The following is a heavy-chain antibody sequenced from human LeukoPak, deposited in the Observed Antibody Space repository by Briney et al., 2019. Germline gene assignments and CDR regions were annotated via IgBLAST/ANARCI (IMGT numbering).Heavy chain of an antibody. J-gene: IGHJ4*02. CDR1: GFTFSDYY. CDR3: ARLGSIAAAGTPDY. Sequence: GGSLRVSCAASGFTFSDYYMSWIRQAPGKGLEWVSYISGTSSYTTYADSVKGRFTISRDNAKNSLYLQMNSLRGEDTAVYYCARLGSIAAAGTPDYWGQGTLVTVSS. CDR2: ISGTSSYT. D-gene: IGHD6-13*01. V-gene: IGHV3-11*06.